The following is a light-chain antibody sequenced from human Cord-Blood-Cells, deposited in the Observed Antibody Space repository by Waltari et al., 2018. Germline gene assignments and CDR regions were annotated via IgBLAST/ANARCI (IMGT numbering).Light chain of an antibody. CDR3: AAWDDSLSGPWV. CDR2: RNN. V-gene: IGLV1-47*01. J-gene: IGLJ3*02. CDR1: SSHIGSNY. Sequence: QSVLTQPPSASGTPGQRVTISCSGRSSHIGSNYVSWYQQLPGTAPKLLIYRNNQRPAGVPDRFSGSKSGTSASLAISGLRSEDEADYYCAAWDDSLSGPWVFGGGTKLTVL.